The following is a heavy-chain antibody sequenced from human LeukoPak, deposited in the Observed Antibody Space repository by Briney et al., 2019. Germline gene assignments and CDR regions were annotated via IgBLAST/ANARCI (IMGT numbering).Heavy chain of an antibody. CDR2: ISGSGGST. V-gene: IGHV3-23*01. D-gene: IGHD2-2*01. CDR3: ARQGDPYCSSTSCYSNWFDP. Sequence: GGSLRLSCAASGFTFSSYAMSWVRQAPGKGLEWVSAISGSGGSTYYADSVKGRFTISRDNSKNTLYLQMNSLRAEDTAVYYCARQGDPYCSSTSCYSNWFDPWGQGTLVTVSS. J-gene: IGHJ5*02. CDR1: GFTFSSYA.